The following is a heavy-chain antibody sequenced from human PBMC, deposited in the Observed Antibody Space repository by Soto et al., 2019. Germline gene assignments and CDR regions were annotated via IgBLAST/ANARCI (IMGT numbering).Heavy chain of an antibody. CDR2: IYPGDSDT. CDR3: ANKYYYDIIGYLYPSPVRY. CDR1: GYSFTSYW. Sequence: PGESLKISCKGSGYSFTSYWIGWVRQMPGKGLEWMGIIYPGDSDTRYSPSFQGQVTISADKSISTAYLQWSSLKASDTAMYYCANKYYYDIIGYLYPSPVRYWGQGNLVTVSS. D-gene: IGHD3-22*01. J-gene: IGHJ4*02. V-gene: IGHV5-51*01.